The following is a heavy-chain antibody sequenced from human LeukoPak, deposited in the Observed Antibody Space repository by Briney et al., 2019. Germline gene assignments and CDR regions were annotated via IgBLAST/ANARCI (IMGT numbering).Heavy chain of an antibody. J-gene: IGHJ4*02. CDR1: GYTFTSYG. CDR2: ISAYNANT. CDR3: ARDRGASYYNPKDLIFDY. D-gene: IGHD1-26*01. Sequence: GASVKVSCKASGYTFTSYGISWVRQAPGQGLEWMGWISAYNANTNYAQKLQGRVTMTTDTSTSTAYMDLRSLRSDDTAVYYCARDRGASYYNPKDLIFDYWGQGTLVTVSS. V-gene: IGHV1-18*01.